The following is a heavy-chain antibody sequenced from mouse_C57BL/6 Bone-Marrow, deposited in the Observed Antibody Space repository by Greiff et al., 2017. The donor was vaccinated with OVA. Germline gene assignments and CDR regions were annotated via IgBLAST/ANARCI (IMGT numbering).Heavy chain of an antibody. CDR2: ISDGGSYT. CDR3: ARKAGSSFAY. V-gene: IGHV5-4*01. Sequence: DVQLVESGGGLVKPGGSLKLSCAASGFTFSSYAMSWVRQTPEKRLEWVATISDGGSYTYYPDNVKGRFTISRDNAKNNLYLQMSHLKSEDTAMYYCARKAGSSFAYWGQGTLVTVSA. CDR1: GFTFSSYA. D-gene: IGHD1-1*01. J-gene: IGHJ3*01.